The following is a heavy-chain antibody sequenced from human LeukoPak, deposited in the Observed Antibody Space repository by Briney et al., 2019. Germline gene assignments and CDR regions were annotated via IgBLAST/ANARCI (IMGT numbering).Heavy chain of an antibody. Sequence: GGSLRLSCAASGITFSSYAISWVRQAPGKGLEWVSSISSSSSYIYYADSVKGRFTISRDNAKNSLYLQMNSLRAEDTAVYYCARTTSLRGSSWSDYWGQGTLVTVSS. D-gene: IGHD6-13*01. V-gene: IGHV3-21*01. CDR2: ISSSSSYI. CDR1: GITFSSYA. CDR3: ARTTSLRGSSWSDY. J-gene: IGHJ4*02.